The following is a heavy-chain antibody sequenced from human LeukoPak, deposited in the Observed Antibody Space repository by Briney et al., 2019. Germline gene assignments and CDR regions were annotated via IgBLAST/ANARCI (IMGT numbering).Heavy chain of an antibody. Sequence: GGSLRLSCAASGFTFSSYGMHWVRQAPGKGLEWVAVISYDGSNKYYADSVRGRLTISRDNSKNTLYLQMNSLRAEDTAVYYCAKNPKGIAVAGPDYWGQGTLVTVSS. CDR1: GFTFSSYG. V-gene: IGHV3-30*18. CDR2: ISYDGSNK. D-gene: IGHD6-19*01. J-gene: IGHJ4*02. CDR3: AKNPKGIAVAGPDY.